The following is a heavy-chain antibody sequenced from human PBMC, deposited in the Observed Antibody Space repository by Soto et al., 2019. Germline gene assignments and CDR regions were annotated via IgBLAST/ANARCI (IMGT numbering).Heavy chain of an antibody. V-gene: IGHV3-23*01. D-gene: IGHD2-15*01. CDR1: GFTFSSYA. Sequence: GGSLRLSCAASGFTFSSYAMSWVRQAPGKGLEWVSAISGSGGSTYYADSVKGRFTISRDNSKNTLYLQMNSLRAEDTAVYYCAKGLVVAPRSGGRYYFDYWGQGTLVTVSS. J-gene: IGHJ4*02. CDR3: AKGLVVAPRSGGRYYFDY. CDR2: ISGSGGST.